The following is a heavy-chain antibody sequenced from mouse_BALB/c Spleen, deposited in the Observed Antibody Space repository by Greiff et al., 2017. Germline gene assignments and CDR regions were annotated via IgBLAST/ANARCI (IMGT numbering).Heavy chain of an antibody. J-gene: IGHJ4*01. CDR3: ARSGDRYGAMDY. CDR2: IYPGDGST. D-gene: IGHD2-14*01. CDR1: GYSFTGYN. Sequence: VQLQQSGPELEKPGASVKISCKASGYSFTGYNMNWVKQRPGQGLEWIGWIYPGDGSTKYNEKFKGKATLTADKSSSTAYMQLSSLTSENSAVYFCARSGDRYGAMDYWGQGTSVTVSS. V-gene: IGHV1S56*01.